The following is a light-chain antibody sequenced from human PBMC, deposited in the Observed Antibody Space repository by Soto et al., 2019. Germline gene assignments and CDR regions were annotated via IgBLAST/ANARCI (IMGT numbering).Light chain of an antibody. V-gene: IGLV2-23*01. J-gene: IGLJ3*02. CDR3: CSYAGSRSWV. Sequence: QSALTQSASVSGSPGQSITISCTGTNNDVANYNLVSWYQKHPGKAPKLRIYEGSKRPSGVSNRFSGSKSANTASLTISGLQAEDEADYYCCSYAGSRSWVFGGGTKVTVL. CDR1: NNDVANYNL. CDR2: EGS.